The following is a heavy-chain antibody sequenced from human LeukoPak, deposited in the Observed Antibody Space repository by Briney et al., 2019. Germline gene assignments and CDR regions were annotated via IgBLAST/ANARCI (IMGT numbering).Heavy chain of an antibody. J-gene: IGHJ4*02. CDR3: ARESKVTARSGFDY. V-gene: IGHV1-18*01. CDR2: ISAYNGNT. CDR1: GYTFTSYG. D-gene: IGHD6-6*01. Sequence: AAVKVPCMSSGYTFTSYGISWARQAPGQGLEWMGWISAYNGNTNYAQNVQGRVTMTTDTSTSTAYMELRSVRSDDTAFYYCARESKVTARSGFDYWAQGNLVTVSS.